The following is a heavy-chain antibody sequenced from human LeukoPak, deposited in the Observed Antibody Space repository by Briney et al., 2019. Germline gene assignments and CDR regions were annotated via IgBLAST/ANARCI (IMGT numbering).Heavy chain of an antibody. J-gene: IGHJ6*03. CDR1: GFTVSSNY. Sequence: PGGSLRLSCAASGFTVSSNYMSWVRQAPGKGLEWVSVIYSGGSTYYADSVKGRFTISRDNSKNTLYLQMNSLRAEDTAVYYCARFPMARRGVYYYYYMDVWGKGTTVTVSS. D-gene: IGHD3-10*01. CDR2: IYSGGST. V-gene: IGHV3-53*01. CDR3: ARFPMARRGVYYYYYMDV.